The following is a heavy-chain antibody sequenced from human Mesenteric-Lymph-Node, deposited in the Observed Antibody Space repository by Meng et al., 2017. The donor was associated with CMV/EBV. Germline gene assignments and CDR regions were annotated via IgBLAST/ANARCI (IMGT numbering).Heavy chain of an antibody. Sequence: SQTLSLTCAVYGGSFSGSYWSWIRPPPGKGLEWTGEINHSGSTNYNPSLKSRVTISVDTSKNQFSLKLSSVTAADTAVYYCARSNVLRFLEWLFDYWGQGTLVTVSS. CDR3: ARSNVLRFLEWLFDY. CDR1: GGSFSGSY. V-gene: IGHV4-34*01. CDR2: INHSGST. D-gene: IGHD3-3*01. J-gene: IGHJ4*02.